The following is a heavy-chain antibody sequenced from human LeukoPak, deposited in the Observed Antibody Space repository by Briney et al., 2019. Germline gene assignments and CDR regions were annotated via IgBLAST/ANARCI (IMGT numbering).Heavy chain of an antibody. J-gene: IGHJ4*02. Sequence: GGSLRLSYAASGFTFSSYWMSWVRQAPGKGLEWVANIKQDGSEKYYVDSVKGRFTISRDNAKNSLYLQMNSLRAEDTAVYYCAREVPGYSSSWPFWGQGTLVTVSS. CDR2: IKQDGSEK. D-gene: IGHD6-13*01. V-gene: IGHV3-7*01. CDR1: GFTFSSYW. CDR3: AREVPGYSSSWPF.